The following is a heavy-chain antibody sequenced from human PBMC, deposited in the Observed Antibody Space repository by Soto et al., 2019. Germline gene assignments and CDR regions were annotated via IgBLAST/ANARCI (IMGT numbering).Heavy chain of an antibody. Sequence: QVQLEQSGGEVKKPGSSVKVSCKASGVTFSKFIMTWVRQAPGLGLEWVGGIIPIFGTAHYAQKFQGRVTITADESTSTSYREVSNLRAEDTAVYYCAKVRYSSPMGYYYGMDVWGQGTAVTVSS. V-gene: IGHV1-69*01. CDR3: AKVRYSSPMGYYYGMDV. CDR2: IIPIFGTA. J-gene: IGHJ6*02. D-gene: IGHD6-19*01. CDR1: GVTFSKFI.